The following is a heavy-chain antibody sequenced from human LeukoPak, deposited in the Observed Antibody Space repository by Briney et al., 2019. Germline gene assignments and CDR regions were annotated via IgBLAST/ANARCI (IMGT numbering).Heavy chain of an antibody. CDR2: IWHDGATK. CDR1: GFIFSNYA. V-gene: IGHV3-33*01. J-gene: IGHJ3*01. D-gene: IGHD3-16*01. CDR3: ARELLGEGPDAFDV. Sequence: GGSLRLSCKTSGFIFSNYAMHWVRQAPGKGLDWVAMIWHDGATKFYADSVKGRFAISRDNSKDTLYLQMDSLRAEDTAVFYCARELLGEGPDAFDVWGQGTIVTVSS.